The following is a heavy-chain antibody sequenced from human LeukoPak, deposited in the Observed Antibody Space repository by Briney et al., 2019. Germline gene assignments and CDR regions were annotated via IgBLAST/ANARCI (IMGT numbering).Heavy chain of an antibody. CDR1: GGSINNYY. D-gene: IGHD2-15*01. V-gene: IGHV4-4*07. CDR2: IYTRGST. Sequence: SETLSLTCTVSGGSINNYYWSWIRQPAGKGLEWIGRIYTRGSTNYNPSLKSRVTMPVDTSKNQFSLKLSSVTAADTAVYYCARGRYCSADICSGGDAFDIWGQGTMVSVPS. J-gene: IGHJ3*02. CDR3: ARGRYCSADICSGGDAFDI.